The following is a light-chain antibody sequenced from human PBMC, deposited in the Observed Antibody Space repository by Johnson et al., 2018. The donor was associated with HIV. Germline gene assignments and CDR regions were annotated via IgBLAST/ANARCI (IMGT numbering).Light chain of an antibody. CDR3: GTWDSSLSAAFYV. V-gene: IGLV1-51*02. CDR2: ENN. CDR1: SSNIGNNY. Sequence: QPVLTQPPSVSAAPGQKVTISCSGSSSNIGNNYVSWYQQLPGTAPKLLIYENNKRPSGIPDRFSGSKSGTSATLGITGLQTGDEADYYCGTWDSSLSAAFYVFGTGTKVTVL. J-gene: IGLJ1*01.